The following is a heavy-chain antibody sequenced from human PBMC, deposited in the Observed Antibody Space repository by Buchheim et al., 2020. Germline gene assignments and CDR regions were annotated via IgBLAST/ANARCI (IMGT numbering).Heavy chain of an antibody. V-gene: IGHV3-11*06. J-gene: IGHJ6*02. Sequence: QVQLVESGGGLVKPGGSLRLSCAASGFTFSDYYMSWIRQAPGKGLEWVSYISSSSSYTNYADSVKGRFTISRNNAKNSLYLQMNSLRAEDTAVYYCARWFRDTAMVDYYYGMDVWGQGTT. CDR1: GFTFSDYY. CDR3: ARWFRDTAMVDYYYGMDV. CDR2: ISSSSSYT. D-gene: IGHD5-18*01.